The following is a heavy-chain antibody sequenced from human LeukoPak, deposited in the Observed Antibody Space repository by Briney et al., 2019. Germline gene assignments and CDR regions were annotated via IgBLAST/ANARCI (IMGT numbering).Heavy chain of an antibody. J-gene: IGHJ6*02. Sequence: PGWSLTLSCAASGFTFSSYAMHWVRQAPGKGLEGVAVISYDGSNKYYADSVKGRFTISRDNSKNTLYLQMNSLRAEDTAVYYCAREELPAGLRYFDWLSQYYYYGMDVWGQGTTVTVSS. V-gene: IGHV3-30*04. CDR3: AREELPAGLRYFDWLSQYYYYGMDV. D-gene: IGHD3-9*01. CDR1: GFTFSSYA. CDR2: ISYDGSNK.